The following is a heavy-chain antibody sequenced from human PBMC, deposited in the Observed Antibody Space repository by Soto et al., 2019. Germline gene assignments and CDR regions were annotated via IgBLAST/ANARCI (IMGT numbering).Heavy chain of an antibody. CDR1: GFTFRSYI. CDR2: ISSSSSDI. J-gene: IGHJ6*02. V-gene: IGHV3-21*01. CDR3: ASLVAAPSSFSSYYYGMDV. Sequence: EVQLVESGGGLLKPGGSLRLSCAASGFTFRSYIMDWVRQAPGKGLEWVSSISSSSSDIYYADSVKGRFTVSRDNAKNSLYLQMNSLRAEDTAVYYCASLVAAPSSFSSYYYGMDVWGQGTTVTVSS. D-gene: IGHD6-6*01.